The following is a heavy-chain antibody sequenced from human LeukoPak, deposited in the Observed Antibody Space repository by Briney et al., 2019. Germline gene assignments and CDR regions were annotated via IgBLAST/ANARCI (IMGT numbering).Heavy chain of an antibody. D-gene: IGHD5-18*01. Sequence: GGSLRLSCAASGLTFSTYGMHWVRQAPGKGLEWVAFIRYDGSEKYSTDSVKGRFTISRDNSKNTLHLRMNSLTAEDTAVYYCAKDRSYHYFDYWGQGTLVTVSS. CDR2: IRYDGSEK. CDR1: GLTFSTYG. CDR3: AKDRSYHYFDY. J-gene: IGHJ4*02. V-gene: IGHV3-30*02.